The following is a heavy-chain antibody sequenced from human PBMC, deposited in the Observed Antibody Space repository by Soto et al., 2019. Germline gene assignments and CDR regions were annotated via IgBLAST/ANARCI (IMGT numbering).Heavy chain of an antibody. Sequence: SETLSLTCAVSGGSISSGGYSWSWIRQPPGKGLEWIGYIYHSGSTYYNPSLKSRVTISVDRSKNQFSLKLSSVTAADTAVYYCARARRATVTSDWFDPWGQGTLVTVSS. CDR2: IYHSGST. CDR1: GGSISSGGYS. D-gene: IGHD4-17*01. CDR3: ARARRATVTSDWFDP. J-gene: IGHJ5*02. V-gene: IGHV4-30-2*01.